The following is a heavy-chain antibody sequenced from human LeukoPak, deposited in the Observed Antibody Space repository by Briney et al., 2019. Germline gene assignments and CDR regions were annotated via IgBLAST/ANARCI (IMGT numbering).Heavy chain of an antibody. CDR1: GFTFSSFD. V-gene: IGHV3-13*01. J-gene: IGHJ6*03. CDR3: ARGPPRGKYYYMDV. Sequence: GGSLRLSCAASGFTFSSFDMHWVRQPTGQGLEWVSTIGTASDTYYPGSVEGRFTLSRDNAKNSLYLQMNSLTAGDTAVYYCARGPPRGKYYYMDVWGKGTTVIVSS. CDR2: IGTASDT. D-gene: IGHD1-1*01.